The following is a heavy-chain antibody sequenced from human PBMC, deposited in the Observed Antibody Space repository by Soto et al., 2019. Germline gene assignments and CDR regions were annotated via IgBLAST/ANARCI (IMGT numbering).Heavy chain of an antibody. D-gene: IGHD5-12*01. CDR1: GASISSGRSY. CDR3: ARDNGYGHFDS. V-gene: IGHV4-31*02. J-gene: IGHJ4*02. CDR2: MFYSGST. Sequence: PSETLSLTCTVSGASISSGRSYWSWIRQHPEKGLEWIGYMFYSGSTYYHPSLKSRVNISADTSKDQFSLRLNSVTPADTAVYYCARDNGYGHFDSWGQGTLVTVSS.